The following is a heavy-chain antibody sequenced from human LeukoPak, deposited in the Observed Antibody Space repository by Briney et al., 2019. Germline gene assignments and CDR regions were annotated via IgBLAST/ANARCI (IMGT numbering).Heavy chain of an antibody. D-gene: IGHD3-22*01. CDR1: GGSISSSSYY. CDR2: IYYSGST. CDR3: ARPNYDSSGYYYREAAFDI. V-gene: IGHV4-39*01. Sequence: SETLSHTCTVSGGSISSSSYYWGWIRQPPGKGLEWIGSIYYSGSTYYNPSLKSRVTISVDTSKNQFSLKLSSVTAADTAVYYCARPNYDSSGYYYREAAFDIWGQGTMVTVSS. J-gene: IGHJ3*02.